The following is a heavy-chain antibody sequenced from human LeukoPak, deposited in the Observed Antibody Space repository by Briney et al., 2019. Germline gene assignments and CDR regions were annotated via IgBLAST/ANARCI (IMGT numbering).Heavy chain of an antibody. D-gene: IGHD3-10*01. CDR1: GFSLSTSGMC. Sequence: ESGPALVKPTQTLTLTCTFSGFSLSTSGMCVSWIRQPPGKALEWLARIDWDDDKYYSTSLKTRLTISKDTSKNQVVLTMTNMDPVDTATYYCARVLWFGEFWLFDIWGQGTMVTVSS. V-gene: IGHV2-70*11. CDR2: IDWDDDK. J-gene: IGHJ3*02. CDR3: ARVLWFGEFWLFDI.